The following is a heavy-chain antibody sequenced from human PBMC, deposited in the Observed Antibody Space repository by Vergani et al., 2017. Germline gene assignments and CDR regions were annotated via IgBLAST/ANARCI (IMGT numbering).Heavy chain of an antibody. CDR3: ARPSIASLSGAFDI. V-gene: IGHV4-4*02. D-gene: IGHD6-6*01. J-gene: IGHJ3*02. CDR1: GGSISSSHW. Sequence: QVQLQESGPGLVKPSGTLSLTCAVSGGSISSSHWWSWVRQPPGKGLEWIGYIYDSGSTYYNPSLKSRVTISVDTSKNQFSLKLSSVTAADTAVYYCARPSIASLSGAFDIWGQGTMVTVSS. CDR2: IYDSGST.